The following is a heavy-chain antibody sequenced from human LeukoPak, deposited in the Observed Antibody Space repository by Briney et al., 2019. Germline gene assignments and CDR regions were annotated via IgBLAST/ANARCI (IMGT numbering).Heavy chain of an antibody. V-gene: IGHV3-11*06. J-gene: IGHJ3*02. Sequence: PGGSLRLSCAASGFHFRDYYMTWLRRAPGKGLEWVSYISSSGSSTNYAASVKGRFTVSRDNAKNSLFLQMDNLRAEDTAVYYCAREEPYDILTGTRPNAFDIWGQGTMVTVSS. CDR2: ISSSGSST. CDR1: GFHFRDYY. D-gene: IGHD3-9*01. CDR3: AREEPYDILTGTRPNAFDI.